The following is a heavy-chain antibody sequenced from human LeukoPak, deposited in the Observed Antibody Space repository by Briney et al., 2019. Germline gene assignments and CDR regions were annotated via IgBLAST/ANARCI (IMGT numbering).Heavy chain of an antibody. V-gene: IGHV4-59*08. J-gene: IGHJ3*01. D-gene: IGHD3-22*01. CDR1: GDSLSSYY. CDR2: IYYSGST. Sequence: SETLSLTCTVSGDSLSSYYWSWIRQPPGKGLEWIGYIYYSGSTNYNPSLKSRVTISVDTSKNQFSLKLSSVTAADTAVYFCARSERIIMILGGAFDVWGQGTMVTVSS. CDR3: ARSERIIMILGGAFDV.